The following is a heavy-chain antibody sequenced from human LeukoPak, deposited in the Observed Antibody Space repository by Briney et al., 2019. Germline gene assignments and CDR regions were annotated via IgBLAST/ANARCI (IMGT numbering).Heavy chain of an antibody. V-gene: IGHV1-3*01. CDR1: GYTFTSYA. CDR3: ATSLSSGWYGTDY. Sequence: ASVKVSCKASGYTFTSYAMHWVRQAPGQRLEWMGWINAGNGNTKYSQKFQGRVTMTTDTSTSTAYMELRSLRSDDTAVYYCATSLSSGWYGTDYWGQGTLVTVSS. CDR2: INAGNGNT. J-gene: IGHJ4*02. D-gene: IGHD6-19*01.